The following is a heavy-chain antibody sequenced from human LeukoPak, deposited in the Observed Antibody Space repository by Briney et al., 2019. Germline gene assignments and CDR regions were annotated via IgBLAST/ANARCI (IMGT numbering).Heavy chain of an antibody. D-gene: IGHD3-10*01. V-gene: IGHV1-46*03. CDR1: GYTLTGYY. J-gene: IGHJ4*02. CDR2: INPSGGST. CDR3: AKDYYGSGSYFDY. Sequence: ASVKVSCKASGYTLTGYYMHWVRQAPGQGLEWMGIINPSGGSTSYAQKFQGRVTMTRDTSTSTVYMELSSLRSEDTAVYYCAKDYYGSGSYFDYWGQGTLVTVSS.